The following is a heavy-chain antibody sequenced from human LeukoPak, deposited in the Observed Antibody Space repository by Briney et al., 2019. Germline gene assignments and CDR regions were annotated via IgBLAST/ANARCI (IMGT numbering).Heavy chain of an antibody. J-gene: IGHJ4*02. V-gene: IGHV3-53*01. CDR1: GSTVSSNY. CDR2: IYSGGST. CDR3: ARESQRGVLRYSSSWYDFDY. Sequence: GGSLRLSCAASGSTVSSNYMSWVRQALGKGLEWVSVIYSGGSTYYADSVKGRFTISRDNSKNTLYLQMNRLRAEDTAVYYCARESQRGVLRYSSSWYDFDYWGQGTLVTVSS. D-gene: IGHD6-13*01.